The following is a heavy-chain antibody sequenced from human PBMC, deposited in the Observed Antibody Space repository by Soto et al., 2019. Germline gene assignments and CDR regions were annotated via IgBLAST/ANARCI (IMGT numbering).Heavy chain of an antibody. J-gene: IGHJ5*01. V-gene: IGHV4-61*01. Sequence: SETLSLTRTVSGGYLSGGTANWTCVRPSPGKEMEWSGYIYDRGSPKYNPSLKSRVTISQDTSSNQFSLTMNSVSASDTAVYYCARDWGPYWFDSWGQG. D-gene: IGHD3-16*01. CDR1: GGYLSGGTAN. CDR2: IYDRGSP. CDR3: ARDWGPYWFDS.